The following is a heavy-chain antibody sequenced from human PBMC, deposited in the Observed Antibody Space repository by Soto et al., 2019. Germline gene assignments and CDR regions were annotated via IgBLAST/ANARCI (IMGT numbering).Heavy chain of an antibody. V-gene: IGHV1-69*01. D-gene: IGHD5-12*01. J-gene: IGHJ6*02. CDR1: GGTFNNYP. CDR2: SIPIFGTA. Sequence: QVQLVQSGAEVKKPASSVKVSCKASGGTFNNYPITWVRQAPGEGLEWMGGSIPIFGTANYAQNFEGRVTISVDESTSTASMEASSLRSEDTAVYYCARGRGYSGDDHYYYFDMDVWGQGTTVTVSS. CDR3: ARGRGYSGDDHYYYFDMDV.